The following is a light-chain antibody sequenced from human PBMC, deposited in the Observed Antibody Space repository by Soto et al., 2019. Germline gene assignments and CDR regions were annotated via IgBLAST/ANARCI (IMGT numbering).Light chain of an antibody. Sequence: DVVLTQSPLSLPVTLGQPASISCRSSQSLLYSDGNTYLNWFQQRPGQSPRRLIFDVSNRDSGVPDRFSGTGSGTDFTLKISRVEAEDFGVYYCMQGKHWPPLTFGQGTRLEIK. J-gene: IGKJ5*01. CDR3: MQGKHWPPLT. CDR1: QSLLYSDGNTY. V-gene: IGKV2-30*01. CDR2: DVS.